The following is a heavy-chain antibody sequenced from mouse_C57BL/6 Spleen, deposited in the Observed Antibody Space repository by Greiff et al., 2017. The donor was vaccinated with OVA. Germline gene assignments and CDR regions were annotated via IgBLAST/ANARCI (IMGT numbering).Heavy chain of an antibody. D-gene: IGHD1-1*01. CDR1: GYTFTSYW. Sequence: QVQLQQPGAELVMPGASVKLSCKASGYTFTSYWMHWVKQRPGQGLEWIGEIDPSDSYTNYNQTFKGKSTLTVDTSSSTAYMQLSSLTAEDSAVYYCARVITTVTGYFDVWGTGTTVTVSS. CDR2: IDPSDSYT. V-gene: IGHV1-69*01. J-gene: IGHJ1*03. CDR3: ARVITTVTGYFDV.